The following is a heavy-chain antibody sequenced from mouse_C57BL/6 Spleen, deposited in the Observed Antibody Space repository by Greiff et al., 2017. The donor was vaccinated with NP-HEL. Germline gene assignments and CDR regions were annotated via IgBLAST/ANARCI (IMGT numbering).Heavy chain of an antibody. V-gene: IGHV5-17*01. Sequence: EVHLVESGGGLVKPGGSLKLSCAASGFTFSDYGMHWVRQAPEKELEWVAYISSGSSTIYYADTVKGRFTISRDNAKNTLFLQMTSLRSEDTAMYYCARGVTTVVEGDYFDYWGQGTTLTVSS. CDR3: ARGVTTVVEGDYFDY. CDR1: GFTFSDYG. CDR2: ISSGSSTI. D-gene: IGHD1-1*01. J-gene: IGHJ2*01.